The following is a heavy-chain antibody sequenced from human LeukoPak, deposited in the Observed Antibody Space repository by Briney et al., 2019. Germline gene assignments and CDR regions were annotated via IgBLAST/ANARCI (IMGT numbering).Heavy chain of an antibody. Sequence: ASVKVSCKASGYTFTGYYMHWVRQAPGQGLEWMGRINPNSGGTNYAQKFQGRVTMTRDTSISTAYMELSRLRSDDMAVYYCARLLGYDYVWGSNWASDFDYWGQGTLVTVSS. D-gene: IGHD3-16*01. J-gene: IGHJ4*02. CDR3: ARLLGYDYVWGSNWASDFDY. CDR1: GYTFTGYY. CDR2: INPNSGGT. V-gene: IGHV1-2*06.